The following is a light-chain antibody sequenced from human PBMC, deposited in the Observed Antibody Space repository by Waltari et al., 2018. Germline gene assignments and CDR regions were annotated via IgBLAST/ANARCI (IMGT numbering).Light chain of an antibody. V-gene: IGLV2-11*01. Sequence: SALTQPRSESGSPGQSVTIPCTGTSSDVGGHNYVSWYQQHPGKAPTVMIYDVSKRPSGVPDGFSCSKSANTASLTISGRQAEEEADYYCCSDAGSYTEVFGGGTKLTVL. J-gene: IGLJ2*01. CDR3: CSDAGSYTEV. CDR2: DVS. CDR1: SSDVGGHNY.